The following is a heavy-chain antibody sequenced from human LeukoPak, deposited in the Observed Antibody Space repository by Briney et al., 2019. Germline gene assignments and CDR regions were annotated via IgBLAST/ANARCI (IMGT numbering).Heavy chain of an antibody. V-gene: IGHV4-61*02. CDR2: IYTSGST. Sequence: SETLSLTCTVSGGSISSSSYYWGWIRQPAGKGLEWIGRIYTSGSTNYNPSLKSRVTMSVDTSKNQFSLKLSSVTAADTAIYYCARALRAYLPEEEYYYYYMDVWGKGTTVTISS. CDR3: ARALRAYLPEEEYYYYYMDV. CDR1: GGSISSSSYY. D-gene: IGHD1-14*01. J-gene: IGHJ6*03.